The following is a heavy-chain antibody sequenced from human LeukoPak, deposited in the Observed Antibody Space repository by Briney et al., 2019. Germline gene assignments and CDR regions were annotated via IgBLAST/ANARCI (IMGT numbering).Heavy chain of an antibody. V-gene: IGHV3-30*02. CDR3: ARDLGIVATHKKIDY. D-gene: IGHD5-12*01. CDR2: IRYDGSNK. CDR1: GFTFSSYW. J-gene: IGHJ4*02. Sequence: PGGSLRLSCAASGFTFSSYWMSWVRQAPGKGLEWVAFIRYDGSNKYYADSVKGRFTISRDNSKNTLYLQMNSLRAEDTAVYYCARDLGIVATHKKIDYWGQGTLVTVSS.